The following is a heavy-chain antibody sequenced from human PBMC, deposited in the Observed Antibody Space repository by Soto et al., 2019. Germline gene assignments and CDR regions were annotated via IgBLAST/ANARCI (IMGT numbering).Heavy chain of an antibody. CDR2: IWYDGSNK. J-gene: IGHJ4*02. Sequence: GGSLRLSCAASGFTFSSYGMHWVRQAPGKGLEWVAVIWYDGSNKYYADSVKGRFTISRDNSKNTLYLQMNSLRAEDTPVYYCARDSDTAIEIDYWGQGTLVTVSS. CDR1: GFTFSSYG. D-gene: IGHD5-18*01. CDR3: ARDSDTAIEIDY. V-gene: IGHV3-33*01.